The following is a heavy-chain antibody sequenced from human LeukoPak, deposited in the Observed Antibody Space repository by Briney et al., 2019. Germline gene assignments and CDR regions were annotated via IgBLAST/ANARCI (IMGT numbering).Heavy chain of an antibody. CDR1: GFTFNRCW. CDR2: INPDGRDT. J-gene: IGHJ6*02. D-gene: IGHD3-3*02. V-gene: IGHV3-7*01. CDR3: ARDPDPAFYYYYYGMDV. Sequence: GGSLRLSCVVSGFTFNRCWMNWVRQAPGKGLEWVAHINPDGRDTYYVDSVKGRFTISRDNAQNSMYLQMNSLRAEDTAVYYCARDPDPAFYYYYYGMDVWGQGTTVTVSS.